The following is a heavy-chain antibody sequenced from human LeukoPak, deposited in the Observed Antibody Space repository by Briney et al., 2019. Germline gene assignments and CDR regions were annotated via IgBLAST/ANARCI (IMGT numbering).Heavy chain of an antibody. CDR2: IYDTGSS. CDR3: ARVGSGWEPDAFDI. D-gene: IGHD6-19*01. Sequence: SETLSLTCTVSGGSMSSSRYYWGWIRQPPGKGLEWIGSIYDTGSSYYNSSLKSRVTISLDTSKNQFSLKLSSVTAADTAVYYCARVGSGWEPDAFDIWGQGTMVTVSS. CDR1: GGSMSSSRYY. J-gene: IGHJ3*02. V-gene: IGHV4-39*07.